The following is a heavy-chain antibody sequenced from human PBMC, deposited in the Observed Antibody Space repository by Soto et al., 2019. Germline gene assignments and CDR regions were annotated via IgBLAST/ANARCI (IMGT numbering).Heavy chain of an antibody. CDR3: ATARRDGYNSYYFDY. Sequence: ASVKVSCKASGYTFTTYGISWVRRAPGQGLEWMGWISVYNRNTNYAQNLQGRVTMTTDTSTSTAYMELTSLRSDDTAVYYCATARRDGYNSYYFDYWGQGTQFTVSS. CDR2: ISVYNRNT. CDR1: GYTFTTYG. D-gene: IGHD5-12*01. J-gene: IGHJ4*02. V-gene: IGHV1-18*04.